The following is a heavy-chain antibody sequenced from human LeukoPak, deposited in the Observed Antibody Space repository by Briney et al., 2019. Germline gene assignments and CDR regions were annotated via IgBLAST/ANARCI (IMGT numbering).Heavy chain of an antibody. Sequence: SETLSLTCTVSGGSISSYYWSWIRQPPGKGLEWSGYIYYSGSTNYNPSLKSRVTISVDTSKNQFSLKLSSVTAADTAVYYCARHYIGYSSSWYYFDYWGQGTLVTVSS. CDR1: GGSISSYY. CDR3: ARHYIGYSSSWYYFDY. D-gene: IGHD6-13*01. CDR2: IYYSGST. V-gene: IGHV4-59*08. J-gene: IGHJ4*02.